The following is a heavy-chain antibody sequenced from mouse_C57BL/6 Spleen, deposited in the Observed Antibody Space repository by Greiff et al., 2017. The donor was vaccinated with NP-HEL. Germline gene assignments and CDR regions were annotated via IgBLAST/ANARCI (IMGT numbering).Heavy chain of an antibody. CDR2: IDPEDGDT. CDR3: TTGYYGRSWKGYFDV. J-gene: IGHJ1*03. Sequence: EVQLQQSGAELVRPGASVKLSCTASGFNITDYYMHWVKQRPEQGLEWIGRIDPEDGDTEYAPKFQGKATMTADTSSNTAYLQLSSLTSEDTAVNYSTTGYYGRSWKGYFDVWGTGTTVTVSS. CDR1: GFNITDYY. V-gene: IGHV14-1*01. D-gene: IGHD1-1*01.